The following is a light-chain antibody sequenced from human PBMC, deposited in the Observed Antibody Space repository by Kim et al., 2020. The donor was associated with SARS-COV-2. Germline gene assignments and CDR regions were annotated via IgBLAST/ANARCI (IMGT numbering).Light chain of an antibody. J-gene: IGKJ1*01. CDR2: DAS. CDR1: KSVSSL. CDR3: QQYNTSPRT. Sequence: DIHMTQSPSTLSASIGDRVTITCRASKSVSSLLAWYQQKPGQAPNLLIYDASSLKSGVPSRFSGRGSGTEFTLTIRRLQPDDFATYYCQQYNTSPRTFGQGTKVDIK. V-gene: IGKV1-5*01.